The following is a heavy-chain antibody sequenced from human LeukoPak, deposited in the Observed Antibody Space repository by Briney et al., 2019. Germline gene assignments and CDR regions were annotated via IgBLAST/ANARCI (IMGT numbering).Heavy chain of an antibody. CDR3: AKGSGSGWSYDY. Sequence: PGGSLRLSCVASGFTFSSYGMHWVRQVPGKGLEWVAVISYDGSNKYYADSVKGRFTISRDNSKNTLYLQMNSLRAEDTAVYYCAKGSGSGWSYDYWGQGTLVTVSS. CDR1: GFTFSSYG. D-gene: IGHD6-19*01. CDR2: ISYDGSNK. J-gene: IGHJ4*02. V-gene: IGHV3-30*18.